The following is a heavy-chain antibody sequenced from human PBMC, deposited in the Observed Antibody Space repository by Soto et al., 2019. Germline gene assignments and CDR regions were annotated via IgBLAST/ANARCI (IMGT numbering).Heavy chain of an antibody. J-gene: IGHJ4*02. CDR1: GFTFSSYW. CDR3: ARDPDYDILTGSDY. CDR2: IKQDGSEK. Sequence: LRLSCAASGFTFSSYWMSWVRQAPGKGLEWVANIKQDGSEKYYVDSVKGRFTISRDNAKNSLYLQMNSLRAEDTAVYYCARDPDYDILTGSDYWGQGTLVTVSS. V-gene: IGHV3-7*01. D-gene: IGHD3-9*01.